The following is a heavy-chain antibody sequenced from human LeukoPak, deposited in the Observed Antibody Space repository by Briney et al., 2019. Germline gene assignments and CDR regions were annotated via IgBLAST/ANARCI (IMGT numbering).Heavy chain of an antibody. V-gene: IGHV4-59*08. CDR2: IYKSGST. D-gene: IGHD6-19*01. CDR3: ARRLAVTGRYYFDY. Sequence: SETLSLTCTVSGGSISNSYWSWIRQSPGKGLEWIGYIYKSGSTNYNLSLKSRVTISVDTSKNQFSLKLNSVTAADTAVYYCARRLAVTGRYYFDYWGRGALVTVSS. J-gene: IGHJ4*02. CDR1: GGSISNSY.